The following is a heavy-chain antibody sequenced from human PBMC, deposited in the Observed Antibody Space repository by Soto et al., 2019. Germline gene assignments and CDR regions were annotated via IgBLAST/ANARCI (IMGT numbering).Heavy chain of an antibody. Sequence: ETLSLTCAVYGGSFSGYYWSWIRQPPGKGLEWIGEINHSGSTNYNPSLKSRVTISVDTSKNQFSLKLSSVTAADTAVYYCARVVPAAMVDYWGQGTLVTVSS. J-gene: IGHJ4*02. CDR2: INHSGST. CDR3: ARVVPAAMVDY. V-gene: IGHV4-34*01. CDR1: GGSFSGYY. D-gene: IGHD2-2*01.